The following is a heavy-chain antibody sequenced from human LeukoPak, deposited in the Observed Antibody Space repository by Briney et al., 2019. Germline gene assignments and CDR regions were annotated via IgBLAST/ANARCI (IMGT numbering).Heavy chain of an antibody. V-gene: IGHV4-30-4*08. D-gene: IGHD1-1*01. CDR1: GGSISSGDYY. J-gene: IGHJ3*02. CDR3: ARDRGTTGTMSQGYAFDI. Sequence: PSQTLSLTCTVSGGSISSGDYYWSWIRQPPGKGLEWIGYIYDSGSTYYNPSLKSRVTISVDTSKNQFSLKLSSVTAADTAVYYCARDRGTTGTMSQGYAFDIWGQGTMVTVSS. CDR2: IYDSGST.